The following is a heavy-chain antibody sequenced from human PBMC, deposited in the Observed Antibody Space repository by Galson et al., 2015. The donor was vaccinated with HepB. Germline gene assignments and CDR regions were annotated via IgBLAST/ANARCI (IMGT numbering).Heavy chain of an antibody. CDR2: ISSNGGST. Sequence: SLRLSCAASGFTFSSYAMHWVRQAPGKGLEYVSAISSNGGSTYYADSVKGRFTISRDNSKNTLYLQMSSLRAEDTAVYYCDGVYGSGSYYKDYWGQGTLVTVSS. V-gene: IGHV3-64D*06. D-gene: IGHD3-10*01. CDR1: GFTFSSYA. J-gene: IGHJ4*02. CDR3: DGVYGSGSYYKDY.